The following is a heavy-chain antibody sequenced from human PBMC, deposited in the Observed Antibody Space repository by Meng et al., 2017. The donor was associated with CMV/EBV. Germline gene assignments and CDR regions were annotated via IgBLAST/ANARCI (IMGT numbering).Heavy chain of an antibody. J-gene: IGHJ4*02. CDR1: GGSISSGDYY. CDR3: ARDNRRGGVDY. V-gene: IGHV4-30-4*08. Sequence: HLHESGPGLVKPSQTLSLPCTVSGGSISSGDYYWSWIRQPPGKGLEWIGYIYYSGSTYCNPSLKSRVTISVDTSKNQFSLKLSPVTAADTAVYYCARDNRRGGVDYWGQGTLVTVSS. D-gene: IGHD3-3*01. CDR2: IYYSGST.